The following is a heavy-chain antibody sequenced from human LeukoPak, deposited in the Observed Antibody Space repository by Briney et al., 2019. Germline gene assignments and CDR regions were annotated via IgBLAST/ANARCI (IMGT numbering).Heavy chain of an antibody. V-gene: IGHV1-8*01. CDR1: GYTFTSYD. J-gene: IGHJ4*02. Sequence: GASVKVSCKASGYTFTSYDIKWVRQATGQGLEWMGWMNPNSGNTGYAQKFQGRVTMTRNTSISTAYMELSSLRSEDTAAYYCARGYPRWGSKSDYWGQGTLVTVSS. CDR2: MNPNSGNT. CDR3: ARGYPRWGSKSDY. D-gene: IGHD7-27*01.